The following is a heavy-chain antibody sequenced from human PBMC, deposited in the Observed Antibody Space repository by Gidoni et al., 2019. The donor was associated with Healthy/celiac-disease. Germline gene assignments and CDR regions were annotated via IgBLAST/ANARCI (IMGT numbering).Heavy chain of an antibody. Sequence: QVQLVESGGGVVQPGRSLRLSCAASGFTFSSYGMHWVRQAPGKGLEWVAVISYDGSNKYYADSVKGRFTISRDNSKNTLYLQMNSLRAEDTAVYYCAKADDSSGYYYPSLDYWGQGTLVTVSS. CDR1: GFTFSSYG. D-gene: IGHD3-22*01. CDR3: AKADDSSGYYYPSLDY. CDR2: ISYDGSNK. V-gene: IGHV3-30*18. J-gene: IGHJ4*02.